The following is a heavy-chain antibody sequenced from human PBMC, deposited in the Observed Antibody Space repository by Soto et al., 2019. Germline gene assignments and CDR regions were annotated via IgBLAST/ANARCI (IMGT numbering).Heavy chain of an antibody. V-gene: IGHV4-30-4*01. CDR2: IYYSGST. CDR1: GGSISSGDYY. D-gene: IGHD6-6*01. CDR3: ALIEYSSSSHPVRDY. J-gene: IGHJ4*02. Sequence: PSETLSLTCTVSGGSISSGDYYWSWIRQPPGKGLEWIGYIYYSGSTYYNPSLKSRVTISVDTSKNQFSLKLSSVTAADTAVYYCALIEYSSSSHPVRDYWGQGTLVTVSS.